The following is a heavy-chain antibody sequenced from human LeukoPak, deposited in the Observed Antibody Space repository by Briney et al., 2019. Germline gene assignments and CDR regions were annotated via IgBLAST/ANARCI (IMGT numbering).Heavy chain of an antibody. V-gene: IGHV3-53*01. CDR3: AKGHYYGSGSLDY. J-gene: IGHJ4*02. CDR1: GFTVSSDY. CDR2: IYSGGST. D-gene: IGHD3-10*01. Sequence: GGSLRLSCAASGFTVSSDYMSWVRQAPGKGLEWVSVIYSGGSTSYADSVKGRFTISRDDSKNTLYLHMNSLRADDTAVYYCAKGHYYGSGSLDYWGQGTLVTVSS.